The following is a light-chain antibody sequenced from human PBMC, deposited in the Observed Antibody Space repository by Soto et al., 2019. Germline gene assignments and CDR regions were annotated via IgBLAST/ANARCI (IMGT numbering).Light chain of an antibody. V-gene: IGKV1-9*01. CDR1: QDINYY. CDR2: AAS. CDR3: QQLDSYPRT. Sequence: IQLTQSPSSLSASVGDRVTITCRASQDINYYLAWSQQKPGTAPKLLIYAASTLQSGVPSRVSGSGSGTDFTLTISSLQPEDFATYYCQQLDSYPRTFGPGTKVDI. J-gene: IGKJ3*01.